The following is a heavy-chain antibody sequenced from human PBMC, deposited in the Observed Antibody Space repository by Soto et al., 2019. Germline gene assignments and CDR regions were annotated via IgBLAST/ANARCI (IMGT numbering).Heavy chain of an antibody. Sequence: GGSLRLSCAASGFPFSSNSVNWVRQATGKGLEWVSYITGSGTTTRYADSVKGRFTLSRDNAKNSLFLDMNSLTDEDTAVYYCARDLNWAFDHWGRGTLVTVSS. V-gene: IGHV3-48*02. J-gene: IGHJ5*02. CDR1: GFPFSSNS. CDR3: ARDLNWAFDH. CDR2: ITGSGTTT. D-gene: IGHD1-1*01.